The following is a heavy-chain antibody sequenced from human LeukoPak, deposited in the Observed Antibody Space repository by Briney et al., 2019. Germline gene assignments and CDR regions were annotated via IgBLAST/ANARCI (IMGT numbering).Heavy chain of an antibody. CDR2: ISGGGGST. J-gene: IGHJ4*02. V-gene: IGHV3-23*01. CDR1: GFTFSTYA. CDR3: AKGGNGYCSNGICSSRAVAAIDY. Sequence: GGSLRLSCAASGFTFSTYAMSWVRQAPGKGLEWVSGISGGGGSTYYADSVKGRFTISRDDSRNTLYLQMNSVRAEDTAVYHCAKGGNGYCSNGICSSRAVAAIDYWGQGTLVTVSS. D-gene: IGHD2-8*01.